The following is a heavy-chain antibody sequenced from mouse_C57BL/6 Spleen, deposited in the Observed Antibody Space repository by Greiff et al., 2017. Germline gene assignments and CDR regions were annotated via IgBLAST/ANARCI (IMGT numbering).Heavy chain of an antibody. CDR1: GYTFTDYE. CDR2: IDPETGGT. Sequence: QVQLKQSGAELVRPGASVTLSCKASGYTFTDYEMHWVKQTPVHGLEWIGAIDPETGGTAYNQKFKGKAILTADKSSSTAYMELRSLTSEDSAVYYCTRDGYYYAMDSWGQGTSDPVSS. J-gene: IGHJ4*01. V-gene: IGHV1-15*01. CDR3: TRDGYYYAMDS. D-gene: IGHD2-3*01.